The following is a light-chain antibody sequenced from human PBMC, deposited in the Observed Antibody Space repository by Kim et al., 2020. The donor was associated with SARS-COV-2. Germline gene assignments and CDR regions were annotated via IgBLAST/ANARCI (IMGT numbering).Light chain of an antibody. Sequence: PGERATLSCRASQSVSSSYLAWYQQKPGQAPRLLIYGVSSRATGIPDRFSGSGSGTDFTLTISRLEPEDYAVYYCQHYGSSLFTFGPGTKVDIK. CDR1: QSVSSSY. V-gene: IGKV3-20*01. CDR2: GVS. CDR3: QHYGSSLFT. J-gene: IGKJ3*01.